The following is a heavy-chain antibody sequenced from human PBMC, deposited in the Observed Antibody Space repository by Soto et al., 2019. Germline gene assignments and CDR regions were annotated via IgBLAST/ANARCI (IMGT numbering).Heavy chain of an antibody. J-gene: IGHJ4*02. V-gene: IGHV2-5*02. CDR1: VFPLNTHGVG. D-gene: IGHD1-1*01. Sequence: QITLKESGPTLVKPPQTLTLTCTLCVFPLNTHGVGVGWIRQPPEKTLEGLSLIYWEDDKGYSPSLRIRLTVTKDTAKNQVVLTMTNMDPADTATYYCATRAFAGTFFFDYWSQGTLVTVTS. CDR2: IYWEDDK. CDR3: ATRAFAGTFFFDY.